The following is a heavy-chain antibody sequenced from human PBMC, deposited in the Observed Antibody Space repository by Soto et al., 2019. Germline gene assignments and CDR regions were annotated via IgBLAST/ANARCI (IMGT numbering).Heavy chain of an antibody. J-gene: IGHJ4*02. CDR3: TKREDYYDSSVYYEDFDY. V-gene: IGHV4-31*03. CDR2: IYYAETT. CDR1: GGSVSSSSYY. Sequence: SETLSLTCTVSGGSVSSSSYYWSWIRQHPGKGLEWIVYIYYAETTYYNPSLKSRLTISADTSQIQFSLKLSFVTAADTAVYYCTKREDYYDSSVYYEDFDYWSQGTLVTVSS. D-gene: IGHD3-22*01.